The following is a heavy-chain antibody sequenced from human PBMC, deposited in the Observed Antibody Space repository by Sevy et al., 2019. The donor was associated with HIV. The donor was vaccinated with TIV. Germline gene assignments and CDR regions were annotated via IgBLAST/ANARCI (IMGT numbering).Heavy chain of an antibody. D-gene: IGHD1-26*01. CDR1: VGSITSLY. V-gene: IGHV4-59*08. CDR2: IYYNGHI. CDR3: AGENAWGRGYS. J-gene: IGHJ4*02. Sequence: SETLSLTCTVSVGSITSLYWNWIRQPPGKGLEWIANIYYNGHINYNPSLKSWVTLSLDTSKNQFSLRLSSVTAADTAMYYCAGENAWGRGYSWGQGTLVTVSS.